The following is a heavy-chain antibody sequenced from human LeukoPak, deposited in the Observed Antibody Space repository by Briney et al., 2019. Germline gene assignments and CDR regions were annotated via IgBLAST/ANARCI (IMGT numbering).Heavy chain of an antibody. CDR3: ARGYYDTSAYIDY. D-gene: IGHD3-22*01. CDR2: IDWDNDK. Sequence: ESGPALVKPTQTLTLTCTFSGFSLSTGGMCVSWIRQPPGKALEWLARIDWDNDKYYSTSLKTRLTISKDTSKNQVVLTMTNMDPVDTATYHCARGYYDTSAYIDYWGQGTLVTVSS. J-gene: IGHJ4*02. CDR1: GFSLSTGGMC. V-gene: IGHV2-70*11.